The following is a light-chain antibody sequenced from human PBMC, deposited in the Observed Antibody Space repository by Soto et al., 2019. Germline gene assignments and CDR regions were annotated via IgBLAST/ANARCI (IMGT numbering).Light chain of an antibody. V-gene: IGLV2-8*01. Sequence: QSALTQPPSASGSPGQSVTISCTGTSSDVGGYNDVSWYQQHPGKAPKLMIYEVSKRPSGVPDRFSGSKSGNTASLTVSGLQAEDEADYYCSSYAGSNNLIVFGGGTKRTVL. CDR1: SSDVGGYND. CDR2: EVS. CDR3: SSYAGSNNLIV. J-gene: IGLJ2*01.